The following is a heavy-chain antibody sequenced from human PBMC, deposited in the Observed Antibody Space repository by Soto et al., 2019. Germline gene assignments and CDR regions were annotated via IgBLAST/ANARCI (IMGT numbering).Heavy chain of an antibody. CDR1: GFTFSSYA. D-gene: IGHD6-13*01. CDR3: AKAPKGNYYYGMDV. Sequence: EVVLLESGGGLGQPGGSLRLSCAASGFTFSSYAMSWVRQAPGKGLEWVSGISGSGGNTYYADSVKGRFTSSRDNSQKTLYLQMNSLRAEDTAVYYCAKAPKGNYYYGMDVWGQGTTVTVSS. V-gene: IGHV3-23*01. CDR2: ISGSGGNT. J-gene: IGHJ6*02.